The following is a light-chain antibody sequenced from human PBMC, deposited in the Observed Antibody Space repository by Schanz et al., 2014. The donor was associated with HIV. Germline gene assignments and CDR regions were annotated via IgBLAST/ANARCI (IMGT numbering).Light chain of an antibody. CDR1: SSNIGAGYD. CDR2: GNN. CDR3: AAWDDRLSSWV. Sequence: QSVLTQPPSVSGAPGQRVTISCTGSSSNIGAGYDVHWYKQLPETAPKLLMFGNNNRPSGVPDRFSGSKSGTSASLAISGLRSEDEADYYCAAWDDRLSSWVFGGGTKLTVL. V-gene: IGLV1-40*01. J-gene: IGLJ3*02.